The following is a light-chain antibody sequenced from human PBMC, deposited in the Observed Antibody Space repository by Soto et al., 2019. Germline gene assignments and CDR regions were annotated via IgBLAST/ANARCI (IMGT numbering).Light chain of an antibody. CDR2: SAS. V-gene: IGKV1-27*01. Sequence: DIQMTQSPSSLSASVGDRVTITCRASQGIWNYLAWYQQKPGTVPKLLIYSASTLQSGVPSRFSGSGSGTDFTLTISSLQPEDVATYYCQNYNSVPVTFGQGTRLEIK. CDR1: QGIWNY. CDR3: QNYNSVPVT. J-gene: IGKJ5*01.